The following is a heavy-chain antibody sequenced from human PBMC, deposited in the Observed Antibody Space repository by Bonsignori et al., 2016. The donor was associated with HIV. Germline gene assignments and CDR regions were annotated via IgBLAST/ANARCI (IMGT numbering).Heavy chain of an antibody. J-gene: IGHJ4*02. Sequence: VRQMPGKGLEWVSVIYSDDGTFYADSVKGRFTISRDNSKNTLYLRMNSLRAEDTAVYYCVREHIVVIPAATYFNYWGQGTLVTVSS. CDR2: IYSDDGT. D-gene: IGHD2-2*01. V-gene: IGHV3-66*01. CDR3: VREHIVVIPAATYFNY.